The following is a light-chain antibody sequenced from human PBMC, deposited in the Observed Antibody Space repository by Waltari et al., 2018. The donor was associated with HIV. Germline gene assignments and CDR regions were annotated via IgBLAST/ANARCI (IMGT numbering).Light chain of an antibody. CDR3: QQNSYWLPIT. J-gene: IGKJ5*01. CDR2: GAS. V-gene: IGKV3-15*01. CDR1: QSVGSK. Sequence: EIVMTQSPATLSVSPGERATLSCRASQSVGSKLAWYQQKPGQAPRLPIYGASTRATGIPARFSGSGSGIEFTLTISSLQSEDFAVYYCQQNSYWLPITFGQGTRLEI.